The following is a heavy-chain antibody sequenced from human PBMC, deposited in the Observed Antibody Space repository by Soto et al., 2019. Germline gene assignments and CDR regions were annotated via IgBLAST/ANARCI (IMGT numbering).Heavy chain of an antibody. CDR1: GFTFSSYS. V-gene: IGHV3-48*02. Sequence: EVQLVESGGGLVQPGGSLRLSCAASGFTFSSYSMNWVRQAPGKGLEWVSYISSSSSTIYYADSVKGRFTISRDNAKNSLYLQMKSLRDEDTAVYYCARGSIAVAGYYFDYWGQGTLVTVSS. D-gene: IGHD6-19*01. CDR3: ARGSIAVAGYYFDY. J-gene: IGHJ4*02. CDR2: ISSSSSTI.